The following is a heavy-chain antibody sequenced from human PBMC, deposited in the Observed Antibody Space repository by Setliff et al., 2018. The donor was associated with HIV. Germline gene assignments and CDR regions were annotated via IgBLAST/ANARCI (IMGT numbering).Heavy chain of an antibody. D-gene: IGHD6-13*01. CDR1: GYTFTNYA. Sequence: GSVKVSCKASGYTFTNYAIQWVRQAPGQGLEWMGWINAGNGSTKYSQKFQGRVTITRDTFASTAYMELSSLRSEDTAVYYCARPDSRWYARGRDPLYGMDVWGQGTTVTV. CDR3: ARPDSRWYARGRDPLYGMDV. V-gene: IGHV1-3*01. J-gene: IGHJ6*02. CDR2: INAGNGST.